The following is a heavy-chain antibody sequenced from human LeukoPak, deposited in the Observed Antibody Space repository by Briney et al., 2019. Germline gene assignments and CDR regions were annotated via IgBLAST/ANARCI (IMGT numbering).Heavy chain of an antibody. J-gene: IGHJ4*02. V-gene: IGHV3-53*01. D-gene: IGHD3-10*01. CDR1: GFTGSGSY. CDR3: ARDPHYYGSGSYSY. CDR2: IYSGGLT. Sequence: PGGSLRLSCAASGFTGSGSYMIWVRQAPGKGLEWVSVIYSGGLTYYADSVKGRFTISRDNSKNTLYLQMNSLRAEDTAVYYCARDPHYYGSGSYSYWGQGTLATVSS.